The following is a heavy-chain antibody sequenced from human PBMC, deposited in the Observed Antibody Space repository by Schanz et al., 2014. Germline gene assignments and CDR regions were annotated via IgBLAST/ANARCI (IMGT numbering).Heavy chain of an antibody. CDR2: ISTSGTYM. Sequence: EVQLMESGGGLVKPGGSLRLSCVASGFAFSRFAMTWVRQAPGRGLEWDSSISTSGTYMYIADSLKGRLTISRDDAKKSMYLQMNNLRAEDTAVYYCVRVSFADPRVYRGMDRDIDYWGQGTLVTVSS. CDR3: VRVSFADPRVYRGMDRDIDY. V-gene: IGHV3-21*01. CDR1: GFAFSRFA. J-gene: IGHJ4*02. D-gene: IGHD6-6*01.